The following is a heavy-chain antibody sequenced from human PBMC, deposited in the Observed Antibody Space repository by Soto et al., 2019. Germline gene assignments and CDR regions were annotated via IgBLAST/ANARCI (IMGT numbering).Heavy chain of an antibody. CDR3: ARPLYPRSAWYVAH. V-gene: IGHV5-10-1*01. CDR1: GFSFSDYW. J-gene: IGHJ5*02. CDR2: IDASDSFT. D-gene: IGHD6-19*01. Sequence: PGESLKISCQASGFSFSDYWISWVRQLPGKGLEWMGKIDASDSFTKYSPSFEGHVTFSVDESVSTAFLQWSSLKASDTGIYFCARPLYPRSAWYVAHWGQGTLVTVS.